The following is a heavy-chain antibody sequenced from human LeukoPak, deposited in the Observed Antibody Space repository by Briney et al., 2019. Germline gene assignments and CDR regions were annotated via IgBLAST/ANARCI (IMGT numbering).Heavy chain of an antibody. CDR3: VRDQGGERWFDP. CDR1: GFTFADYG. CDR2: ISSGSSFI. D-gene: IGHD3-16*01. Sequence: LSLSXAASGFTFADYGMSWVRQAPGKGLEWVSSISSGSSFIYYADSVKGRFTIARDNAKNSLYLQMNSLRPEDTAIYYCVRDQGGERWFDPWGQGTLVTVSS. V-gene: IGHV3-21*01. J-gene: IGHJ5*02.